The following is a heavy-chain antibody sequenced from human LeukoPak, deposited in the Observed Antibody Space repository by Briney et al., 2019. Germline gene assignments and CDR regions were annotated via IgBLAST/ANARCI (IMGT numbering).Heavy chain of an antibody. J-gene: IGHJ5*02. CDR1: GGSISSNY. CDR2: YYSGTT. D-gene: IGHD1-14*01. V-gene: IGHV4-59*08. Sequence: PSETLSLTCTVSGGSISSNYWSWIRQPPGKGLEWIGIYYSGTTNYNPSLKSRVTISTDTSKRQFSLKLSSVTAADTAVYYYARHNRASSTDWFDPWGQGTLVTVS. CDR3: ARHNRASSTDWFDP.